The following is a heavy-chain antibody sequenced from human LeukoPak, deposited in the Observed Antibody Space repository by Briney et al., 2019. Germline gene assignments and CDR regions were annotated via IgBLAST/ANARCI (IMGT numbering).Heavy chain of an antibody. Sequence: SETLSLTCTVSGGSISSYYWSWIRQPAGKGLEWIGRIYTSGSTNYNPSLKSRVTMSVDTSKNQFSLKLSSVTAADTAVYYCARDTYYYGSGSRFDYWGQGTLVTVSS. CDR2: IYTSGST. D-gene: IGHD3-10*01. V-gene: IGHV4-4*07. J-gene: IGHJ4*02. CDR1: GGSISSYY. CDR3: ARDTYYYGSGSRFDY.